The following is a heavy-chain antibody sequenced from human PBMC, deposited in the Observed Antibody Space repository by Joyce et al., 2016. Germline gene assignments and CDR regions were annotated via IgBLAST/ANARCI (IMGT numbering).Heavy chain of an antibody. Sequence: QVQLQQWGAGLLKPSETLSLTCAVYGEPFIGYYWTWIRQPPGKGLEWIGEVNPRGSTNYNPSLKNRVTISVDTSKNQCSLKLTSVTAADTAVYYCARTDIVTTNCFDPWGQGTLVTVSS. V-gene: IGHV4-34*01. CDR2: VNPRGST. J-gene: IGHJ5*02. D-gene: IGHD5-12*01. CDR1: GEPFIGYY. CDR3: ARTDIVTTNCFDP.